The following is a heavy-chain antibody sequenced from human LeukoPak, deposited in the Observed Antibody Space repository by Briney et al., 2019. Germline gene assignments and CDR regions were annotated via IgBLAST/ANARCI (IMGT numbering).Heavy chain of an antibody. V-gene: IGHV4-4*07. CDR3: AREEYSSGWYRWFDP. D-gene: IGHD6-19*01. CDR2: IYTSGNT. CDR1: GGSIRSYY. J-gene: IGHJ5*02. Sequence: SETLSLTCTVSGGSIRSYYWSWIRRPAGKGLEWIGRIYTSGNTNYNPSLKSRVTMSVDTSKNQFSLKLSSVTAADTAMYYCAREEYSSGWYRWFDPWGQGTLVTVSS.